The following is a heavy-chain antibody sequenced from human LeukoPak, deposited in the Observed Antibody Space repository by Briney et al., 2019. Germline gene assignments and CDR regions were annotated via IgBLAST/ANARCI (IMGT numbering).Heavy chain of an antibody. Sequence: PSATLSLTCTVSGGSISSGDYYWSWIRQPPGKGLEWIGYIYYSGSTYYNPSLKSRITISVDTSKNQFSLKLSSVTAADTAVYYCARDLYYYDSSGYFDWFDPWGQGTLVTVSS. D-gene: IGHD3-22*01. CDR1: GGSISSGDYY. V-gene: IGHV4-30-4*01. J-gene: IGHJ5*02. CDR2: IYYSGST. CDR3: ARDLYYYDSSGYFDWFDP.